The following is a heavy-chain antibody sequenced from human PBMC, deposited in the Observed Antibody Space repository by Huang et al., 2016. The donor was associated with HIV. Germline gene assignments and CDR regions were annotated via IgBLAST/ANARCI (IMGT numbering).Heavy chain of an antibody. Sequence: QVQLQQWGAELLKPSETLSLTCAVSGGSFSGHYWTWIRQPPGRGLEWIGEISDRGSTTDNPALKRRVTMSGDTSQSQFSLKLNSVTAADTAIYYCARMFKYDSGGYWGNDAFDIWGQGTMVTVSS. CDR3: ARMFKYDSGGYWGNDAFDI. CDR1: GGSFSGHY. J-gene: IGHJ3*02. D-gene: IGHD3-22*01. V-gene: IGHV4-34*02. CDR2: ISDRGST.